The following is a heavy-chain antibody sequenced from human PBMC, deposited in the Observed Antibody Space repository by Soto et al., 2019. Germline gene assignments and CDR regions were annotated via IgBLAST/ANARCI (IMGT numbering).Heavy chain of an antibody. Sequence: GASVKVSCKASGYTFTSYAMHWVRQAPGQRLEWMGWINAGNGNTKYSQKFQGRVTITRDTSASTAYMELSSLRSEDTAVYYCARASRGYSGYPHWFDPWGQGTLVTVSS. CDR1: GYTFTSYA. J-gene: IGHJ5*02. V-gene: IGHV1-3*01. D-gene: IGHD5-12*01. CDR3: ARASRGYSGYPHWFDP. CDR2: INAGNGNT.